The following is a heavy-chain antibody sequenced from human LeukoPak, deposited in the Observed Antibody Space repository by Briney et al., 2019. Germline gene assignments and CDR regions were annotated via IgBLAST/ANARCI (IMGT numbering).Heavy chain of an antibody. CDR3: ARDGLGYCSGGSCPNWFDP. D-gene: IGHD2-15*01. Sequence: SETLSLTCTVSGGSISSYYWSWIRQPPGKGLEWIGYIYYSGSTNYNPSLKSRVTISVDTSKNQFSLKLSSVTAADTAVYYCARDGLGYCSGGSCPNWFDPWGQGTLVTVSS. CDR2: IYYSGST. CDR1: GGSISSYY. V-gene: IGHV4-59*01. J-gene: IGHJ5*02.